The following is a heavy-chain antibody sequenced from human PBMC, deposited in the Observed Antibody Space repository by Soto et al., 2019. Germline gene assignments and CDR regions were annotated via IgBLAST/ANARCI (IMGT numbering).Heavy chain of an antibody. J-gene: IGHJ4*02. CDR2: ISYDGSNK. D-gene: IGHD5-12*01. CDR1: GFTFSSYG. CDR3: ATKRGMATIDY. V-gene: IGHV3-30*03. Sequence: GGSLRFSCAASGFTFSSYGMHWVRQAPGKGLEWVAVISYDGSNKYYADSVKGRFTISRDNSKNTLYLQMNSLRAEDTAVYYCATKRGMATIDYWGQGTLVTVSS.